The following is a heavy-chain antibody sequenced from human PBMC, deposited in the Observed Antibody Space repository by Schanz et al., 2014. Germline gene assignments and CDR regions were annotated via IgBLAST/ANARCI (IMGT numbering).Heavy chain of an antibody. J-gene: IGHJ1*01. CDR3: ASGVHVSSLQKGLQF. V-gene: IGHV3-48*01. CDR1: GFIFSSYG. D-gene: IGHD3-10*01. Sequence: VQLVESGGGVVQPGRSLRLSCAASGFIFSSYGLHWVRQAPGKGLEWLSYIATSSSTRHYADSVKGRVTISRDNAKNSVSLQMRRLRVEDTAVYYCASGVHVSSLQKGLQFWGRGTLXIVSS. CDR2: IATSSSTR.